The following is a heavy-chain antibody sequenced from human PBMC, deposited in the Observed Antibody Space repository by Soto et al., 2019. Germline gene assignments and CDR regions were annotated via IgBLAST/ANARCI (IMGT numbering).Heavy chain of an antibody. D-gene: IGHD4-17*01. J-gene: IGHJ4*02. V-gene: IGHV4-61*01. CDR3: ARGATVTQYDY. CDR2: ISYSGTT. CDR1: GVSVRSGSFY. Sequence: VQLQESGPGLVKPSETLSLTCTVSGVSVRSGSFYWAWIRPPPGQGLEWIGFISYSGTTNYNPSLKGRVTISVETPRSQISLMVSSLTAADTALYYCARGATVTQYDYWGQGTLGTVS.